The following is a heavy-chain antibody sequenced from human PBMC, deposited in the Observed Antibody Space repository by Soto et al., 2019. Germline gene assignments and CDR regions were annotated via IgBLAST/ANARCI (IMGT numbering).Heavy chain of an antibody. D-gene: IGHD3-16*01. Sequence: DVQLLESGGGWAQRRGSLRLSCAASGFSFSTYGMTWVRQAPGKGLEWVSYGGSGGSTYYADSVKGRFTISRDNSKNTLYLQRNSLRAEDTAVYYCVKFRGRAYHYYYMDVWGNGTTVTVSS. CDR1: GFSFSTYG. CDR3: VKFRGRAYHYYYMDV. V-gene: IGHV3-23*01. CDR2: YGGSGGST. J-gene: IGHJ6*03.